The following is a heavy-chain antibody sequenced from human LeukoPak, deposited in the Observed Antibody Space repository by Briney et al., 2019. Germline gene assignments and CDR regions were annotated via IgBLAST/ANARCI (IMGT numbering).Heavy chain of an antibody. Sequence: SETLSLTCTVSGGSISSYYWSWIRQPPGKGLEWIGYIYYSGSTNYNPSLKSRVTISVDTSKNQFSLKLSSVTAADTAVYYCARYRGASGYHFDYWGQGTLVTVSS. CDR2: IYYSGST. J-gene: IGHJ4*02. CDR3: ARYRGASGYHFDY. V-gene: IGHV4-59*12. CDR1: GGSISSYY. D-gene: IGHD5-12*01.